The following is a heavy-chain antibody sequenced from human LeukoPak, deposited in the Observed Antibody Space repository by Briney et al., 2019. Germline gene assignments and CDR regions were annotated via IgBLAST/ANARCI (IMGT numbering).Heavy chain of an antibody. D-gene: IGHD2-21*02. J-gene: IGHJ4*02. V-gene: IGHV1-18*01. CDR1: GYTFTSYG. Sequence: ASVKVSCKASGYTFTSYGISWVRQAPGQGLDWMGWISVYNGDTRYAQKFQGRVTMTTDTSTSTAYMELRSLTSDDTAVYYCARTSVVVTSEFDYWGQGTLVTVSS. CDR3: ARTSVVVTSEFDY. CDR2: ISVYNGDT.